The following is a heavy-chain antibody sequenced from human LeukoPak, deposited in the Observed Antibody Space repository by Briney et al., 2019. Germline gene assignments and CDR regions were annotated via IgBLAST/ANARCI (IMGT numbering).Heavy chain of an antibody. CDR3: ARDQEYSSSWSPFDY. V-gene: IGHV1-18*01. CDR1: VYTFTSYG. Sequence: ASVKVSCKASVYTFTSYGISWVRQPPGQGLEWMGWISAYNGNTNYAQKLQGRVTMTTDTSTSTAYMELRSLRSDDTAVYYCARDQEYSSSWSPFDYWGQGTLVTVSS. D-gene: IGHD6-13*01. J-gene: IGHJ4*02. CDR2: ISAYNGNT.